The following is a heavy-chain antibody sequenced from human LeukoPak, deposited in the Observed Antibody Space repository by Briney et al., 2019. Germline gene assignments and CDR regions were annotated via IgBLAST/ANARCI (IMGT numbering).Heavy chain of an antibody. CDR2: ISSSGSTI. CDR3: VRFSGVVIPLYYFDY. Sequence: GGSLRLSCAAARFTFSSYEMNWVRQAPGKGLEWVSYISSSGSTIYYADSVKGRFTISRDNAKNSLYLQMNSLRAEDTAVYYCVRFSGVVIPLYYFDYWGQGTLVTVSS. D-gene: IGHD3-3*01. CDR1: RFTFSSYE. V-gene: IGHV3-48*03. J-gene: IGHJ4*02.